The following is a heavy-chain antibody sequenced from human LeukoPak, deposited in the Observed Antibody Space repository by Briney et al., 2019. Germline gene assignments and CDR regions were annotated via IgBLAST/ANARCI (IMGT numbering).Heavy chain of an antibody. CDR3: ARHQAGDYDS. D-gene: IGHD4-17*01. CDR2: IYYSGST. CDR1: GGSIAGYY. Sequence: PSETLSLTCTVSGGSIAGYYWSWIRQPPGKGLEWIGYIYYSGSTNYNPSLKSRVTISVDMSKKQFSLKLSSVTAADTAVYYCARHQAGDYDSWGQGTLVTVSS. J-gene: IGHJ5*01. V-gene: IGHV4-59*08.